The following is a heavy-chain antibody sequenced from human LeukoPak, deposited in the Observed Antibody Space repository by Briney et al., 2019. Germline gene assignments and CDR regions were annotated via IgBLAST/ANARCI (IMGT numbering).Heavy chain of an antibody. CDR3: ARTQREYYYDSSGAIDAFDI. CDR2: IYTSGSI. D-gene: IGHD3-22*01. V-gene: IGHV4-4*07. Sequence: PSETLSLTCTVSGGFISSYYWSWIRQPAGKGLEWIGRIYTSGSINYNPSLKSRVTMSVDTSKNQFSLKLSSVTAADTAIYYCARTQREYYYDSSGAIDAFDIWGQGTMVTVSS. CDR1: GGFISSYY. J-gene: IGHJ3*02.